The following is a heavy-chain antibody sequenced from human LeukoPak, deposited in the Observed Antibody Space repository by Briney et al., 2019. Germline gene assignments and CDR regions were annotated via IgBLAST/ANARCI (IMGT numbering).Heavy chain of an antibody. Sequence: GGSLRLSCAASGFIFRNYWMNWVRQAPGKGMEWVSAITGDGGGTNHADSVKGRFTISRDNSKNTLYLQMNSLRAEDTALYYCAREEHDYVWGSYRYYYYYGIDVWGQGTTVTVSS. D-gene: IGHD3-16*02. CDR2: ITGDGGGT. J-gene: IGHJ6*02. CDR3: AREEHDYVWGSYRYYYYYGIDV. CDR1: GFIFRNYW. V-gene: IGHV3-23*01.